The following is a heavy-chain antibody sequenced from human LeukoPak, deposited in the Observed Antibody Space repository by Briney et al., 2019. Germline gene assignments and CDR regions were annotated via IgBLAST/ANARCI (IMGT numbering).Heavy chain of an antibody. Sequence: PGGSLRLSCAASGFTFSSYAMSWVRQAPGKGLEWVTAISGGGGTTYYADSVKGRFTISRGNSKNMLYLQMNSLRAEDTAVYYCAKESRTIAVAGADYWGQGTLVTVSS. V-gene: IGHV3-23*01. CDR2: ISGGGGTT. CDR1: GFTFSSYA. J-gene: IGHJ4*02. D-gene: IGHD6-19*01. CDR3: AKESRTIAVAGADY.